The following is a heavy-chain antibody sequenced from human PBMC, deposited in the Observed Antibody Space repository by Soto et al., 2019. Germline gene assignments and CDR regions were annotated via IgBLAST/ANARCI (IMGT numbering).Heavy chain of an antibody. CDR2: INHSGST. D-gene: IGHD2-2*02. CDR3: ARGGGVNVVVTAAITRGMDV. J-gene: IGHJ6*02. V-gene: IGHV4-34*01. CDR1: GGSFSGYY. Sequence: SETLSLTCAVYGGSFSGYYWSWIRQPPGKGLEWIGEINHSGSTNYNPSLKSRVTISVDTSKNQFSLKLSSVTAADTAVYYCARGGGVNVVVTAAITRGMDVWGQGTTVTVSS.